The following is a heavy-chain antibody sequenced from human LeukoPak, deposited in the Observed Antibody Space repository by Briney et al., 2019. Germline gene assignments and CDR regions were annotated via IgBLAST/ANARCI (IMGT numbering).Heavy chain of an antibody. CDR3: ARLAEGYYDSSGSTGDY. D-gene: IGHD3-22*01. Sequence: ASVKVSCKASGYTFTSYYMHWVRQAPGQGLEWMGIINPSGGSTSYAQKFQGRVTMTRDTSTSTVYMELSSLRSEDTAVYYCARLAEGYYDSSGSTGDYWGQGTLVTVSS. V-gene: IGHV1-46*01. J-gene: IGHJ4*02. CDR1: GYTFTSYY. CDR2: INPSGGST.